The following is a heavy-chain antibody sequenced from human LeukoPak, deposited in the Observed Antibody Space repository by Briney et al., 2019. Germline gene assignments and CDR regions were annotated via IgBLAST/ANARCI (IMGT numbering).Heavy chain of an antibody. V-gene: IGHV1-18*01. J-gene: IGHJ4*02. CDR2: ISAYDYRT. Sequence: GASVKVSCKASGFSFNKYGFSWVRQAPGQGPEWMGWISAYDYRTNYAQKLQGRVTMTTDTSTSTAYMDLRSLRSDDTAVYYCARERSGWFFSNWGQGTLVTVSS. CDR1: GFSFNKYG. CDR3: ARERSGWFFSN. D-gene: IGHD6-19*01.